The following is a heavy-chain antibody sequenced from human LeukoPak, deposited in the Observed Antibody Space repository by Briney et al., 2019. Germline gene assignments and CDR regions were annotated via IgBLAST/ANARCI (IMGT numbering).Heavy chain of an antibody. D-gene: IGHD6-6*01. CDR2: ISPYNGNT. CDR1: GYTFTRDD. CDR3: ARDDRGEQLDY. Sequence: AASVKVSCKASGYTFTRDDISWVRQAPGQGLEWMGWISPYNGNTIYAQNLQGRVTMTTDTSTSTAYMELRSLRSDDTAVYYCARDDRGEQLDYWGQGTLVTVSS. V-gene: IGHV1-18*01. J-gene: IGHJ4*02.